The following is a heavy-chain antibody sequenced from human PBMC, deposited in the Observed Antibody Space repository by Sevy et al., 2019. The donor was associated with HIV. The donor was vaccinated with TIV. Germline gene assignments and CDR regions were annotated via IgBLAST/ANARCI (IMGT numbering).Heavy chain of an antibody. CDR1: GFTFSSYA. D-gene: IGHD1-1*01. CDR2: ISGSGGST. Sequence: GGSLRLACAASGFTFSSYAMRWVRQAPGKGLEWVSAISGSGGSTYYADSVKGRFTISRDNSKNTLYLQMNSLRAEDTVVYYCAKSEPFEFDYWGQGTLVTVSS. V-gene: IGHV3-23*01. CDR3: AKSEPFEFDY. J-gene: IGHJ4*02.